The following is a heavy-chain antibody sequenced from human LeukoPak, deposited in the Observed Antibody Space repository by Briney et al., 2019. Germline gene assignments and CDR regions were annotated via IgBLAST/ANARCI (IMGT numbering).Heavy chain of an antibody. Sequence: NPSETLSLTCAVYGGSFSGYYWSWIRQPPGKGLEWIGEINHSGSTNYNPSLKSRVTISVDTSKNQFSLKLSSVTAADTAVYYCARDRYYYDSRVGNYFDYWGQGTLVTVSS. CDR1: GGSFSGYY. CDR3: ARDRYYYDSRVGNYFDY. V-gene: IGHV4-34*01. D-gene: IGHD3-22*01. J-gene: IGHJ4*02. CDR2: INHSGST.